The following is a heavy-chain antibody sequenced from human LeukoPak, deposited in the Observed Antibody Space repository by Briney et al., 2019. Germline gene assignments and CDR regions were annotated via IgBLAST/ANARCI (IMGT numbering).Heavy chain of an antibody. V-gene: IGHV3-23*01. Sequence: GGSLRLSCAPSGFTFSSYAMSWVRQAPGKGLEWVSGISGSGGRTYYADSVKGRFTISRDNAKNTLYLQMKSLRAEDTAVYYCAKGSGWAHDHAFDIWGQGTKVTVSS. D-gene: IGHD6-19*01. CDR3: AKGSGWAHDHAFDI. J-gene: IGHJ3*02. CDR1: GFTFSSYA. CDR2: ISGSGGRT.